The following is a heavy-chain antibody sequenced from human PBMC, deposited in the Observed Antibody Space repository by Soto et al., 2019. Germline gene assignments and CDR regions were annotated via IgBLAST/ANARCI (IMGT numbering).Heavy chain of an antibody. Sequence: QLQLQESGPGLVKPSETLSLTCTVSGGSISSSSYYWGWIRQPPGKGLEWIGSIYYSGSTYYNPSLKSRVTISVDTSKNQFSLKLRSVTAADTAVYYCASYYYDSSGYYYVPGVYWGQGTLVTVSS. D-gene: IGHD3-22*01. CDR3: ASYYYDSSGYYYVPGVY. CDR2: IYYSGST. CDR1: GGSISSSSYY. J-gene: IGHJ4*02. V-gene: IGHV4-39*01.